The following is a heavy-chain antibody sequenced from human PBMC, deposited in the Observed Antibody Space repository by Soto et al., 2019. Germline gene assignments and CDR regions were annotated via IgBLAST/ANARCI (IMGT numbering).Heavy chain of an antibody. V-gene: IGHV1-69*12. J-gene: IGHJ6*02. Sequence: QVQLVQSGAEVKKPGSSVKVSCKASGGTFSSYAISWVRQAPGQGLEWMGGIIPIFGTANYAQKFQGRVTITADESTSTAYMELSSLRSEDTAVYYCARGVVPWDLGYCSGGSCYSFVYYCGMDVWGQGPTVTVSS. CDR1: GGTFSSYA. CDR3: ARGVVPWDLGYCSGGSCYSFVYYCGMDV. D-gene: IGHD2-15*01. CDR2: IIPIFGTA.